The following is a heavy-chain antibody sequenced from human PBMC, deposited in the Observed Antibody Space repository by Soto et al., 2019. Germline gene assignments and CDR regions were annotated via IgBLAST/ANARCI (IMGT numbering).Heavy chain of an antibody. CDR1: GFTVSTNY. D-gene: IGHD3-16*01. CDR3: ARDYTRFEYSYSDMDV. Sequence: EVQLVEAGGGLVQPGGSLRLSFAASGFTVSTNYMNWVRQAPGKGLEWVSIIYGDGSTYYADYVKGRFTISRDNSKNTLYLQMNSLRVEDTAVYYCARDYTRFEYSYSDMDVWGQGTTVTVSS. V-gene: IGHV3-66*01. CDR2: IYGDGST. J-gene: IGHJ6*03.